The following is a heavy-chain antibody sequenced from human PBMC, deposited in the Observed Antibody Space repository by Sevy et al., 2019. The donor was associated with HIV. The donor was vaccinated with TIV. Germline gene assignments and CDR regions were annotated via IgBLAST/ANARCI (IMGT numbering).Heavy chain of an antibody. V-gene: IGHV1-2*02. CDR2: INPNSGGT. CDR1: GYTFTGYY. J-gene: IGHJ4*02. D-gene: IGHD3-22*01. CDR3: ARAEETGRYYYDSSGYYQYYFDY. Sequence: ASVKVSCKASGYTFTGYYMHWVRQAPGQGLEWMGWINPNSGGTNYAQKFQGRVTMTRDPSISTADMELSRLRSDDTAVYYCARAEETGRYYYDSSGYYQYYFDYWGQGTLVTVSS.